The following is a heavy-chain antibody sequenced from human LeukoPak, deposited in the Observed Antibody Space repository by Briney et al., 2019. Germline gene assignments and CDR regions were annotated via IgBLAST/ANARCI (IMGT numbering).Heavy chain of an antibody. D-gene: IGHD2-15*01. V-gene: IGHV3-15*01. CDR3: TTGGVVVVVAATLADY. J-gene: IGHJ4*02. CDR2: IKSKTDGGTT. CDR1: GFTFSNAW. Sequence: PGGSLRLSCAASGFTFSNAWMSWVRQAPGKGLEWVGRIKSKTDGGTTDYTAPVKGRFTISRDDSKNTLYLQMNSLKTEDTAVYYCTTGGVVVVVAATLADYWGQGTLVTVSS.